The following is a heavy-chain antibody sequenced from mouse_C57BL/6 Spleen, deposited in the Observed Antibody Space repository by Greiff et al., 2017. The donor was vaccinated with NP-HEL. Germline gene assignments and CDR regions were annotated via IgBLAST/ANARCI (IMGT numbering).Heavy chain of an antibody. CDR1: GYTFTTYP. J-gene: IGHJ3*01. CDR3: ASPPDYGSSHPFAY. Sequence: QVHVKQSGAELVKPGASVKMSCKASGYTFTTYPIEWMKQNHGKSLEWIGNFHPYNDDTKYNEKFKGKATLTVEKSSSTVYLELSRLTSDDSAVYYCASPPDYGSSHPFAYWGQGTLVTVSA. D-gene: IGHD1-1*01. CDR2: FHPYNDDT. V-gene: IGHV1-47*01.